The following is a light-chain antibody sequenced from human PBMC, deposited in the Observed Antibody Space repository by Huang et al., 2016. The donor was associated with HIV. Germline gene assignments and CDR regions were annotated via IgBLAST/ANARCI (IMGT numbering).Light chain of an antibody. CDR3: QQYDNFPT. J-gene: IGKJ3*01. CDR1: QDISNY. V-gene: IGKV1-33*01. Sequence: DIQMTQSPSSLSASVGDRVTITCKASQDISNYLSWFQQKPGKATKLLIYDASNLETGVPSRFSGGGSGTHFTFTISSLQSDDIATYYCQQYDNFPTFGPGTKVHI. CDR2: DAS.